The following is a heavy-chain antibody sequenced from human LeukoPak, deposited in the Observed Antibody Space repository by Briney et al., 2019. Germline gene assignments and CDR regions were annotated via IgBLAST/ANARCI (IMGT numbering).Heavy chain of an antibody. J-gene: IGHJ4*02. Sequence: SQTLSLTCAISGDNVSTNSVAYNWIRQSPSRGLEWLGRTYYRSKWNYEYAVSVRSRITVNLDTSKNQFSLQLNSVTPDDTAVYYCTRAVIGTTRYFESWGQGTLVTVSS. CDR1: GDNVSTNSVA. CDR2: TYYRSKWNY. CDR3: TRAVIGTTRYFES. V-gene: IGHV6-1*01. D-gene: IGHD1-1*01.